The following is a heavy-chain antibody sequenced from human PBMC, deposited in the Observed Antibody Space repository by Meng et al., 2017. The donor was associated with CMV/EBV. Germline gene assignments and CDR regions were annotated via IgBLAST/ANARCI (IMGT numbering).Heavy chain of an antibody. CDR3: ASGPERWYQPRRNWFDP. Sequence: SVKVSCKASGGTFSSYAISWVRQAPGQGLEWMGGIIPIFGAANYAQKFQGRVTITTDESTSTAYMELSSLRSEDTAVYYCASGPERWYQPRRNWFDPWGQGTLVTVSS. CDR2: IIPIFGAA. CDR1: GGTFSSYA. J-gene: IGHJ5*02. D-gene: IGHD2-2*01. V-gene: IGHV1-69*05.